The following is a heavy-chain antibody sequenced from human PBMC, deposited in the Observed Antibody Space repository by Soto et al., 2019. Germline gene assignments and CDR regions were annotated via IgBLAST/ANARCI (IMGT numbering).Heavy chain of an antibody. Sequence: QIALKESGPTLVNPTQTLTVTCTFSGFSLSTSGVGVGWIRQPPGKALEWLALIYWDDDERYTPSLKTRLTVTRDTSKNQVVLTLTNVDPVDTATYDCAHSSQRTISGTFDYWGQGTLVTVSS. CDR1: GFSLSTSGVG. V-gene: IGHV2-5*02. D-gene: IGHD1-26*01. J-gene: IGHJ4*02. CDR2: IYWDDDE. CDR3: AHSSQRTISGTFDY.